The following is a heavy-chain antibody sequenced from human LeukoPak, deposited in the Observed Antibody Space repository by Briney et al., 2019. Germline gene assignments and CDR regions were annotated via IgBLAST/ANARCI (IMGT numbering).Heavy chain of an antibody. CDR2: IDPSGSYI. D-gene: IGHD3-10*01. J-gene: IGHJ4*02. Sequence: GESLKISCEGSGYNFTSYWISWVRQMPGKGLEWMGRIDPSGSYINYSPSFQGHVTISADKSISTAYLQWSSLKASDTAMYYCARLKWLSPYGSGSYSLYYFDYWGQGTLVTVSS. V-gene: IGHV5-10-1*01. CDR3: ARLKWLSPYGSGSYSLYYFDY. CDR1: GYNFTSYW.